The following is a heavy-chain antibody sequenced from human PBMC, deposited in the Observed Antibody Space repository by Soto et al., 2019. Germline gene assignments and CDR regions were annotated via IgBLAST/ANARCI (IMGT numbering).Heavy chain of an antibody. CDR1: GGSFSGYY. CDR2: INHSGST. V-gene: IGHV4-34*01. J-gene: IGHJ4*02. Sequence: SETLSLTCAVYGGSFSGYYWSWVRQPPGKGLEWIEEINHSGSTNYNPSLKSRVTISVDTSKNQFSLKLSSVTAADTAVYYCARGAVVVAANTDYFDFRARGSLVPAPQ. CDR3: ARGAVVVAANTDYFDF. D-gene: IGHD2-15*01.